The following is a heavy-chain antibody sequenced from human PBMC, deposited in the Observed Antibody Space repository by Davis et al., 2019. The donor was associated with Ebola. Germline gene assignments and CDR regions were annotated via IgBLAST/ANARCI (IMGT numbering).Heavy chain of an antibody. J-gene: IGHJ6*02. Sequence: GESLKISCKGSGYSFTSYWISWVRQMPGKGLEWMGRIDPSDSYTNYSPSFQGHVTISADKSISTAYLQWSSLKASDTAMYYCARQGRLSGYYYGMDVWGQGTTVTVSS. CDR3: ARQGRLSGYYYGMDV. V-gene: IGHV5-10-1*01. CDR2: IDPSDSYT. CDR1: GYSFTSYW. D-gene: IGHD3-10*01.